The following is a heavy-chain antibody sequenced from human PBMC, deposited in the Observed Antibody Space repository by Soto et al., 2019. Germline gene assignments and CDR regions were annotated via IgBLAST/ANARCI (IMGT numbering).Heavy chain of an antibody. Sequence: EVQLVESGGGLVQPGGSLRLSCAASGFTFSDHYMDWVRQAPGKGLEWVGRTRNKANSYTTEYAASVKGRFTISRDDAKHSLYMQMNSLQTEDTAVYYCAREAYVLIVYARGWGEYYFDYWGQGPLVTVSS. CDR2: TRNKANSYTT. J-gene: IGHJ4*02. CDR1: GFTFSDHY. D-gene: IGHD2-8*01. V-gene: IGHV3-72*01. CDR3: AREAYVLIVYARGWGEYYFDY.